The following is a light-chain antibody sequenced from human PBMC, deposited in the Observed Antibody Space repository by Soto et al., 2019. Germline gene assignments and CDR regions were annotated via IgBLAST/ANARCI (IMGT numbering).Light chain of an antibody. J-gene: IGLJ3*02. CDR2: EVS. CDR3: ATHGGNNNFWV. CDR1: SSDVGAYNF. Sequence: QPVLTQPPSASGSPGQSVTISCTGTSSDVGAYNFVSWYQQYPGKAPKLIFFEVSKRPSGVPGRFSGSKSGDTASLTVSGLQAEDEADYYCATHGGNNNFWVFGGGTKLTVL. V-gene: IGLV2-8*01.